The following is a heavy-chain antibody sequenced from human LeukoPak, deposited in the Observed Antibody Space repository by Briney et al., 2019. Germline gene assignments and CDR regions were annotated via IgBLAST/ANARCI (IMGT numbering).Heavy chain of an antibody. Sequence: ASVKVSCKASGYTVTGYYMHWVRQAPGQGLEWMGWINPNSGGTNYAQKFQGRVTMTRDTSISTAYMELSRLRSDDTAFYYCASPMDAGSTGVFDYWGQGTLVTVSS. CDR2: INPNSGGT. D-gene: IGHD1-7*01. J-gene: IGHJ4*02. CDR1: GYTVTGYY. CDR3: ASPMDAGSTGVFDY. V-gene: IGHV1-2*02.